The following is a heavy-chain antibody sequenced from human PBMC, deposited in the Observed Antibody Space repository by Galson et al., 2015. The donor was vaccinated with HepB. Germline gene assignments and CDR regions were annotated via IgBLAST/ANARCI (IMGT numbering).Heavy chain of an antibody. V-gene: IGHV1-69*06. CDR2: VIPIFGTA. D-gene: IGHD4-17*01. Sequence: SVKVSCKASGGTFSSYAISWVRQAPGQGLEWMGGVIPIFGTANYAQKFQGRVTITADKSTSTAYMELSSLRSEDTAVYYCATYDYGDYPMWDYYGMDVWGQGTTVTVSS. CDR1: GGTFSSYA. J-gene: IGHJ6*02. CDR3: ATYDYGDYPMWDYYGMDV.